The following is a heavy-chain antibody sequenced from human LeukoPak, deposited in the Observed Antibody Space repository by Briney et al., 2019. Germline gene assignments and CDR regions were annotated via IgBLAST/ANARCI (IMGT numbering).Heavy chain of an antibody. Sequence: ASVKVSCKASGYTFISYDIIWVRQAAGQGLEWMGWMNPNSGNTGYAQKFQGRVTMTRNTSISTAYMELSGLRSDDTAVYYCARGGERANFYGLGSSPNWFDPWGQGTLVTVSS. CDR1: GYTFISYD. J-gene: IGHJ5*02. V-gene: IGHV1-8*02. CDR3: ARGGERANFYGLGSSPNWFDP. D-gene: IGHD3-10*01. CDR2: MNPNSGNT.